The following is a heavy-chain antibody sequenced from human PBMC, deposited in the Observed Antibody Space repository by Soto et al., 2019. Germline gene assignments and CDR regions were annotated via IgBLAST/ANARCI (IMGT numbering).Heavy chain of an antibody. CDR1: GYTFTSCS. J-gene: IGHJ4*02. D-gene: IGHD6-6*01. Sequence: QVQLVQSGAEVKKPGASVKVSCKASGYTFTSCSMHWVRQAPGQGLEWVGIINPSGGSPTYAQNFQGRVTMTTDTSTSTVYMELSSLRSEDTAMYYCAREYSSSHDYWGQGTLVTVSS. CDR3: AREYSSSHDY. CDR2: INPSGGSP. V-gene: IGHV1-46*01.